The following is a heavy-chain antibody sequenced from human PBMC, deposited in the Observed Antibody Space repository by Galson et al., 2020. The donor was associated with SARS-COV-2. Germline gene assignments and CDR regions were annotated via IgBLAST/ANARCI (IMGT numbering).Heavy chain of an antibody. CDR3: ATRGSMDV. CDR1: GLNFNDYG. D-gene: IGHD3-16*01. V-gene: IGHV3-30*03. CDR2: ITSDGSHK. Sequence: GGSLRLSCVGSGLNFNDYGIHWVRQAPGKGLEWVGIITSDGSHKYYGDSVKGRFSISRDNPKSTVYLQMNSLRTEDTAVYYCATRGSMDVWGQGTTVTVSS. J-gene: IGHJ6*02.